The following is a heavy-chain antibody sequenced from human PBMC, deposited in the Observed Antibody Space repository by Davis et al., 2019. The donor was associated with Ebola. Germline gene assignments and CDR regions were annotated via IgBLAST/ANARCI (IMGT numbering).Heavy chain of an antibody. CDR1: GGSISSYY. Sequence: PSETLSLTCTVSGGSISSYYWSWIRQPPGKGLEWIGYIYYSGSTNYNPSLKSRVTISVDTSKNQFSLKLSSVTAADTAVYYCARHRRYCSSTSCHNWFDPWGQGTLVTVSS. V-gene: IGHV4-59*08. CDR3: ARHRRYCSSTSCHNWFDP. J-gene: IGHJ5*02. CDR2: IYYSGST. D-gene: IGHD2-2*01.